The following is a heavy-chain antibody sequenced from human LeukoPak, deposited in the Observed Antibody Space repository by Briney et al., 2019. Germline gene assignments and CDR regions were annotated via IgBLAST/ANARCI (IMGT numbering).Heavy chain of an antibody. J-gene: IGHJ4*02. D-gene: IGHD2-2*03. V-gene: IGHV3-23*01. CDR2: ISCSGGST. CDR1: GFTFSFDA. Sequence: PGGSLRLSCAASGFTFSFDALSWGRQAPPRGVQWVSAISCSGGSTYYADSVKGRFTISRDNSKNTLYLQMNSLRAEDTAVYYCAKSPSGYCSSTSCHSPDDYWGQGTLVTVSS. CDR3: AKSPSGYCSSTSCHSPDDY.